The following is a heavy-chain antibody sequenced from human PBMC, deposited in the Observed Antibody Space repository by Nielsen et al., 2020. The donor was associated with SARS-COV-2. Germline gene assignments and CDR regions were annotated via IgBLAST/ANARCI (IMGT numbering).Heavy chain of an antibody. CDR2: ISGSGGST. D-gene: IGHD5-18*01. CDR1: GFTFSSYA. J-gene: IGHJ4*02. CDR3: AKSAYSYGQGYFDY. V-gene: IGHV3-23*01. Sequence: GESLKISCAASGFTFSSYAMSWVRQAPGKGLEWVSAISGSGGSTYYADSVKGRFTISRDNSKNTLYLQMNSLRAEDTAVYYCAKSAYSYGQGYFDYRGQGTLVTVSS.